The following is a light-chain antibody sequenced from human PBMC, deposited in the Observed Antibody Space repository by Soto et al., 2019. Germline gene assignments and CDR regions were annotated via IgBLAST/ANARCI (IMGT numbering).Light chain of an antibody. CDR3: QQSYTTPIT. Sequence: DIQMTQSPSSLSASVGDRVIITCRASQTISSHLNWYQQKPGKAPNLLVYAASSLQSGVPSRFTGSGSGTDFTLTIRSLQPEDFATYFCQQSYTTPITFGQGTRLEIK. J-gene: IGKJ5*01. CDR2: AAS. V-gene: IGKV1-39*01. CDR1: QTISSH.